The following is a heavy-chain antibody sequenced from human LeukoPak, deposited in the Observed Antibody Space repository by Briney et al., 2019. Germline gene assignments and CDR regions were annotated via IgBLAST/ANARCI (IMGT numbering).Heavy chain of an antibody. J-gene: IGHJ5*02. V-gene: IGHV4-30-2*01. Sequence: PSETLSLTCTVSGGSISSGGYYWSWIRQPPGKGLEWIGYIYHSGSTYYNPSLKSRVTISVDRSKNQFSLKLSSVTAADTAVYYCARGGHYDYVWGSYRQSNWFDPWGQGTLVTVSS. CDR2: IYHSGST. D-gene: IGHD3-16*02. CDR3: ARGGHYDYVWGSYRQSNWFDP. CDR1: GGSISSGGYY.